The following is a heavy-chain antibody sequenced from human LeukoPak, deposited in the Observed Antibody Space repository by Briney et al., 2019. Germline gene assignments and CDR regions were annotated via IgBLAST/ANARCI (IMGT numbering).Heavy chain of an antibody. J-gene: IGHJ4*02. D-gene: IGHD3-22*01. CDR3: ARVPNYYDSSGWDY. CDR1: GGSFSGYY. Sequence: PSETLSLTCAVYGGSFSGYYWSWIRQPPGKGLEWIGEINHSGSTNYNPSLKSRVTISLDTSKNQFSLKLSSVTAADTAVYYCARVPNYYDSSGWDYWGQGTLVTVSS. V-gene: IGHV4-34*01. CDR2: INHSGST.